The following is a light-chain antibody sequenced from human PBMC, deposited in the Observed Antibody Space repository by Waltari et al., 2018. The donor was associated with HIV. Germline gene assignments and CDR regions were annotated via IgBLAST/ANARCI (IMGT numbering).Light chain of an antibody. V-gene: IGKV1-5*03. CDR3: QQYDNLPS. Sequence: DLLLTQSPSTLAAFVGDRVTITCRASHTINKWLAWYQQRPGDPPKLLITKASTLEVGVPTRFRGRGSETEFTLTIDTLQPDDFAVYYCQQYDNLPSFGQGTRLE. CDR1: HTINKW. CDR2: KAS. J-gene: IGKJ5*01.